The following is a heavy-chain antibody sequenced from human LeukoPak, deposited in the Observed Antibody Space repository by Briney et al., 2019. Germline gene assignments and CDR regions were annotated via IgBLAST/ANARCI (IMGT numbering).Heavy chain of an antibody. CDR3: ARDRSREGTYGSGSYFPGWFDP. CDR1: GGSISSGGYY. V-gene: IGHV4-30-2*01. J-gene: IGHJ5*02. Sequence: PSETLSLTCTVSGGSISSGGYYWSWIRQPPGKGLEWIGYIYHSGSTYYNPSLKSRVTISVDTSKNQFSVKLTSVTAADTAVYYCARDRSREGTYGSGSYFPGWFDPWGQGTLVTVSS. CDR2: IYHSGST. D-gene: IGHD3-10*01.